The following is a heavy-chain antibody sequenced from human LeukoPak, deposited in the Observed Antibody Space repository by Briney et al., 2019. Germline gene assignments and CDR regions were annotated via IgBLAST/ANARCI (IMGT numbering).Heavy chain of an antibody. CDR3: ARDNIPRYSSGLDYFDY. CDR2: IKQDGSET. J-gene: IGHJ4*02. Sequence: PGRSLRLSCAASGFTFSSYWMTRVRQAPGKGLEWVANIKQDGSETYYVDSVKGRFTISRDNAKNSLYLQMNSLRAEDTAVYYCARDNIPRYSSGLDYFDYWGQGTLVTVSS. CDR1: GFTFSSYW. D-gene: IGHD6-19*01. V-gene: IGHV3-7*01.